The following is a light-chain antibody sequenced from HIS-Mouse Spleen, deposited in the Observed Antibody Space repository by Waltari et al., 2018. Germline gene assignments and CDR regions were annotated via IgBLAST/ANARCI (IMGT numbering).Light chain of an antibody. CDR2: AAS. J-gene: IGKJ1*01. V-gene: IGKV1-6*01. CDR3: LQDYNYPRT. Sequence: AIQMTQSPSSLSASVGDRVTITCRASQGIRNELGWYQQKPGKAPKLLIYAASSLQSGVPSRFSGSRSGPDFTLTISSLQPEDFATYYCLQDYNYPRTFGQGTKVEIK. CDR1: QGIRNE.